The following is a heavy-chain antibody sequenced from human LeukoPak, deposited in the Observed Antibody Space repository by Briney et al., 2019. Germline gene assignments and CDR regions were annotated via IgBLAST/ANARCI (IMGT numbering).Heavy chain of an antibody. CDR3: ARDWRVVSYYDSSGYLEYAFDI. D-gene: IGHD3-22*01. Sequence: ASVKVSCKASGYTFTSYAMNWVRQAPGQGLEWMGWINTNTGNPTYAQGFTGRFVFSLDTSVSTAYLQISSLKADDTAVYYCARDWRVVSYYDSSGYLEYAFDIWGQGTMVTVSS. V-gene: IGHV7-4-1*02. CDR2: INTNTGNP. CDR1: GYTFTSYA. J-gene: IGHJ3*02.